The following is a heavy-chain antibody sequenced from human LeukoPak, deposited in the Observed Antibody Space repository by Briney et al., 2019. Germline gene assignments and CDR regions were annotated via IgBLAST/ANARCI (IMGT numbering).Heavy chain of an antibody. D-gene: IGHD4/OR15-4a*01. CDR2: IYSDST. V-gene: IGHV3-53*01. CDR3: ARRAGAYSHPYDY. CDR1: GFTVSSNS. Sequence: PGGSLRLSCTVSGFTVSSNSMSWVRQAPGKGLEWVSFIYSDSTRYSDSVKGRFTISRDNSKNTLYLQMNSLRAEDTAVYYCARRAGAYSHPYDYWGQGTLVTVSS. J-gene: IGHJ4*02.